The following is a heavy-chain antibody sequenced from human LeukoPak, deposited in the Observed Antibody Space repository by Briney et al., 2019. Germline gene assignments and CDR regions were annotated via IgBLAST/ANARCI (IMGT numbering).Heavy chain of an antibody. Sequence: GASVKVSCKASGYTFTSYGISWVRQAPGQGLEWMGWISAYNGNTNYAQKLQGRVTMTRDTSISTAYMERSRLRSDDTAVYYCARWVFLAGFDPWGQGTLVTVSS. V-gene: IGHV1-18*01. CDR3: ARWVFLAGFDP. J-gene: IGHJ5*02. CDR2: ISAYNGNT. D-gene: IGHD3-3*01. CDR1: GYTFTSYG.